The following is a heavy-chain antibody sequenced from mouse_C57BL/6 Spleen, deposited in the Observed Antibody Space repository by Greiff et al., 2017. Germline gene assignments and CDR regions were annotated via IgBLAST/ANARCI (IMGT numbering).Heavy chain of an antibody. CDR1: GFTFSSYA. CDR3: TRWGGPFAY. Sequence: VQLKESGEGLVKPGGSLKLSCAASGFTFSSYAMSWVRQTPGKRLEWVAYISSGGDYIYYADTVKGRFTISRDNARNTLYLQMSSLKSEDTAMYYCTRWGGPFAYWGQGTLVTVAA. J-gene: IGHJ3*01. CDR2: ISSGGDYI. V-gene: IGHV5-9-1*02.